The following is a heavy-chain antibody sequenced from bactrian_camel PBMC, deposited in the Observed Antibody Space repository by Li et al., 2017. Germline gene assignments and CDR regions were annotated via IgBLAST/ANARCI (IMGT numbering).Heavy chain of an antibody. CDR2: IESDGST. CDR3: AARSVGWCPLFEHRLGKRAYTPGGYFAN. Sequence: HVQLVESGGGSVQVGGSLRLSCVASGDTIGRYCMGWFRQIPDKEREAVAGIESDGSTSYADSVKGRFTISQDSAKNILYLQMRSLKPEDTAMYYCAARSVGWCPLFEHRLGKRAYTPGGYFANWGQGTQVTVS. CDR1: GDTIGRYC. D-gene: IGHD1*01. J-gene: IGHJ6*01. V-gene: IGHV3S55*01.